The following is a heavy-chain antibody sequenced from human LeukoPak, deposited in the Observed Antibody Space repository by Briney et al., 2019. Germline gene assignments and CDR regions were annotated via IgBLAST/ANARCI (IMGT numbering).Heavy chain of an antibody. CDR3: ARDLGYGALDY. D-gene: IGHD4-17*01. J-gene: IGHJ4*02. V-gene: IGHV4-59*01. CDR1: GGSISSYY. CDR2: IYYSGST. Sequence: SETLSLTCIVSGGSISSYYWNWIRQPPGKGLEWIGYIYYSGSTNYNPSLKSRVTISVDTSKNQFSLKLSSVTAADTAVYYCARDLGYGALDYWGQGTLVTVSS.